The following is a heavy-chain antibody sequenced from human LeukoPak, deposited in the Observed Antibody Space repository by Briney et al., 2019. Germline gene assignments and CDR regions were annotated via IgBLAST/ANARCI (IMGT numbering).Heavy chain of an antibody. V-gene: IGHV3-48*01. D-gene: IGHD5-24*01. J-gene: IGHJ4*02. Sequence: GGSLRLSCAASGFTFSSYAMSWVRQAPGKGLEWISYIGIDSGNTNYADSVKGRFTISGDKAKNSLYLQMNSLRVEDTAVHYCARDYKYAFNNWGQGTLVTVSP. CDR1: GFTFSSYA. CDR3: ARDYKYAFNN. CDR2: IGIDSGNT.